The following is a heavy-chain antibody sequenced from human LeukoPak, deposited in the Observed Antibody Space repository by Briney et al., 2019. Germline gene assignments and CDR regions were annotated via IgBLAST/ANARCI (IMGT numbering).Heavy chain of an antibody. J-gene: IGHJ5*02. V-gene: IGHV4-4*07. D-gene: IGHD5-24*01. CDR3: ARGKERPPAGLVDP. CDR1: GGSISSYY. CDR2: MYTSGST. Sequence: PSETLSLTCTVSGGSISSYYWSWIRQPAGKGLEWIGRMYTSGSTNYNPSLKSRVTMSVDTSKNQFSLKLSSVTAADTAVYYCARGKERPPAGLVDPWGQGTLVTVSS.